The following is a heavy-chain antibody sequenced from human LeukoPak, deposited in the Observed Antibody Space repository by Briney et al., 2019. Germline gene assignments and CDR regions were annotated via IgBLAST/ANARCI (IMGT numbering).Heavy chain of an antibody. D-gene: IGHD3-3*01. CDR2: IYYSGST. CDR3: ARRIRLLEWLFIDY. V-gene: IGHV4-39*01. CDR1: GGSISSSSYY. Sequence: SETLSLTCTVSGGSISSSSYYWGWIRQPPGKGLEWIGSIYYSGSTYYNPSLKSRVTISVDTSKNQFSLKLSSVTAADTAVYYCARRIRLLEWLFIDYWGQGTLVTVSS. J-gene: IGHJ4*02.